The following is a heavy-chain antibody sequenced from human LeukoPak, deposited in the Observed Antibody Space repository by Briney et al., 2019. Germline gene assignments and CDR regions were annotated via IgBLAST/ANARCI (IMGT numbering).Heavy chain of an antibody. CDR2: IYYSGST. CDR1: GGSISSYY. J-gene: IGHJ5*02. CDR3: ARDGSGWDNWFDP. D-gene: IGHD6-19*01. Sequence: PSETLSLTCTVSGGSISSYYWSWIRQPPGKGLEWTGYIYYSGSTNYNPSLKSRVTISVDTSKNQFSLKLSSVTAADTAVYYCARDGSGWDNWFDPWGQGTLVTVSS. V-gene: IGHV4-59*01.